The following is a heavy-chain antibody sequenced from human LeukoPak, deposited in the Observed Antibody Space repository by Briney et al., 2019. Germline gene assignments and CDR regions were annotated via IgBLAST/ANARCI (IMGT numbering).Heavy chain of an antibody. CDR2: IQSTART. D-gene: IGHD3-10*01. CDR1: GDSFTSTNYW. J-gene: IGHJ3*01. Sequence: SETLSLACTVSGDSFTSTNYWWAWVRLPPGKGLEWIVAIQSTARTFSNPSLKSRVPISVDTSKKQFSLDLRSATAVDTAVCYCARRRHHFDYYDVCGQGTRVTVSS. V-gene: IGHV4-39*01. CDR3: ARRRHHFDYYDV.